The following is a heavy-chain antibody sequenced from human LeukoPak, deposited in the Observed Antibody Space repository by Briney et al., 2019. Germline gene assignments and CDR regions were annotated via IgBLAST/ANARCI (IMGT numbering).Heavy chain of an antibody. D-gene: IGHD1-20*01. V-gene: IGHV3-15*01. CDR3: TAPISVTVRVSAY. J-gene: IGHJ4*02. CDR2: IKSKSDGGTT. Sequence: PGGSLRLSCAASGFTISNAWMSWVRQAPGKGLEGVGRIKSKSDGGTTDYAAPVKGRFTILRDDSENTLYLQMNSLNAEDTAVYYCTAPISVTVRVSAYWGQGTLVTVSS. CDR1: GFTISNAW.